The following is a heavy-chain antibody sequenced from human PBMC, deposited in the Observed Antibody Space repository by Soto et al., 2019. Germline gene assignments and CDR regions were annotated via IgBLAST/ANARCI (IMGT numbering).Heavy chain of an antibody. V-gene: IGHV4-34*01. CDR1: GGSFSGYY. J-gene: IGHJ4*02. CDR3: ARTGSYYDILTGPYYFDY. Sequence: PSETLSLTCAVYGGSFSGYYWSWIRQPPGKGLEWIGEINHSGSTNYNPSLKSRVTISVDTSKNQFSLKLSSVTAADTAVYYCARTGSYYDILTGPYYFDYWGQGTLVTVSS. D-gene: IGHD3-9*01. CDR2: INHSGST.